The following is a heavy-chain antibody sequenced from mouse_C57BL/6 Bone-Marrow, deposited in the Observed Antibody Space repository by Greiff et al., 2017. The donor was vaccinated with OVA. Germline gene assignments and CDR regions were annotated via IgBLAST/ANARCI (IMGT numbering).Heavy chain of an antibody. J-gene: IGHJ3*01. CDR1: GYSFTGYF. D-gene: IGHD2-2*01. V-gene: IGHV1-20*01. CDR2: INPYNGDT. CDR3: ARRMVTTRGTWFAY. Sequence: VQLKQSGPELVKPGDSVKISCKASGYSFTGYFMNWVMQSHGKSLEWIGRINPYNGDTFYNQKFKGKATLTVDKSSSTAHMELRSLTSEDSAVYYCARRMVTTRGTWFAYWGQGTLVTVSA.